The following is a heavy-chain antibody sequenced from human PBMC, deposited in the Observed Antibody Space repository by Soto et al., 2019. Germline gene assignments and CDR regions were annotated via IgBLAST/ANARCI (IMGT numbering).Heavy chain of an antibody. CDR1: GDTFNKYT. V-gene: IGHV1-69*01. CDR3: ARDGHGYNYWYFDL. Sequence: QVQLVQSGAEVREPGSSVKVSCKVSGDTFNKYTINWGGKAPGKGLEWMVGIIPIYGTANYALKFHDRIKVTADESTATAYMELNSLTSEDTAIYYCARDGHGYNYWYFDLWGRGTLITVSS. D-gene: IGHD5-12*01. J-gene: IGHJ2*01. CDR2: IIPIYGTA.